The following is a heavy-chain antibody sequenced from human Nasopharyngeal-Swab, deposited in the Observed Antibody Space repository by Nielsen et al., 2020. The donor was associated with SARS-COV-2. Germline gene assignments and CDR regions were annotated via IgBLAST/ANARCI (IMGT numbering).Heavy chain of an antibody. Sequence: GESLKISCAASGFTFSSYAMHWVRQAPGKGPEWVAVISYDGSNKYYADSVKGRFTISRDNSKNTLYLQMNSLRAEDTAVYYCARGGQGAYYDFWSGTPYYYYGMDVWGQGTTVTVSS. V-gene: IGHV3-30*04. CDR2: ISYDGSNK. CDR3: ARGGQGAYYDFWSGTPYYYYGMDV. J-gene: IGHJ6*02. D-gene: IGHD3-3*01. CDR1: GFTFSSYA.